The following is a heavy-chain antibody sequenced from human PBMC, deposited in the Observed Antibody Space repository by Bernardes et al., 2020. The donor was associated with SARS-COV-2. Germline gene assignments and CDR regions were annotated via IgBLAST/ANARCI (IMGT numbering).Heavy chain of an antibody. Sequence: GGSLRLSCAASGFTFDDYAMHWVRQAPGKGLEWVSGISWNSGSIGYADSVKGRFTISRDNAKNSLYLQMNSLRAEDTALYYCAKGSYGDYVDYYYGMDVWGQGTTVTVSS. V-gene: IGHV3-9*01. CDR3: AKGSYGDYVDYYYGMDV. CDR2: ISWNSGSI. CDR1: GFTFDDYA. D-gene: IGHD4-17*01. J-gene: IGHJ6*02.